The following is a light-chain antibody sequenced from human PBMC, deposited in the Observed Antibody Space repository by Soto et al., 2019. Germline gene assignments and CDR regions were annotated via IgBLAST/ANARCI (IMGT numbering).Light chain of an antibody. CDR2: EVN. CDR3: CSYARPTFYA. J-gene: IGLJ1*01. CDR1: SSDVGRYNH. V-gene: IGLV2-23*02. Sequence: QSVLTQPASVSGSPGQSITISCTGISSDVGRYNHVSWYQQHPGKAPKLMIYEVNERPSGVSNRFSGSKSGNTASLTISVIQAEDDADYYCCSYARPTFYAFATGTKLT.